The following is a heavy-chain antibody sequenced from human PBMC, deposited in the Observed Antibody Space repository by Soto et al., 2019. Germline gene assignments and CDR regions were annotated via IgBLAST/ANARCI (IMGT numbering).Heavy chain of an antibody. V-gene: IGHV3-30-3*01. CDR3: ARDPRGMATINWYFDL. CDR2: ISYDGSNK. D-gene: IGHD5-12*01. Sequence: QVQLVESGGGVVQPGRSLRLSCAASGFTFSSYAMHWVRQAPGKGLEWVAVISYDGSNKYYADSVKGRFTISRDNSKNTLYLQMNSLRAEDTAVYYCARDPRGMATINWYFDLWGRGTLVTVSS. CDR1: GFTFSSYA. J-gene: IGHJ2*01.